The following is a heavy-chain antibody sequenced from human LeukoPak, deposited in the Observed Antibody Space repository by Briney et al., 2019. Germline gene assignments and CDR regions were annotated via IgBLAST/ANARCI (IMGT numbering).Heavy chain of an antibody. CDR1: GGTFSSYA. Sequence: SVKVSCKASGGTFSSYAISWVRQAPGQGLEWMGRIIPILGIANYAQKLQGRVTITADKSTSTAYMELGSLRSEDTAVYYCAREGWDLTTVVPGTPHYFDYWGQGTLVTVSS. D-gene: IGHD4-23*01. CDR3: AREGWDLTTVVPGTPHYFDY. CDR2: IIPILGIA. J-gene: IGHJ4*02. V-gene: IGHV1-69*04.